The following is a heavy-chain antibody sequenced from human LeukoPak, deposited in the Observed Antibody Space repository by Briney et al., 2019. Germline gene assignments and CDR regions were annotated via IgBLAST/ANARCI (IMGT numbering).Heavy chain of an antibody. J-gene: IGHJ4*02. CDR2: ISSSITI. Sequence: PGGSLRLSCAASGFTFSSYGMNWVRQAPGKGLEWVSYISSSITIYYADSVKGRFTISRDNAKNSLYLQMNSLRDEDTAVYYCARDLTRTTDIDYWGQGTLVTVSS. V-gene: IGHV3-48*02. D-gene: IGHD1-7*01. CDR3: ARDLTRTTDIDY. CDR1: GFTFSSYG.